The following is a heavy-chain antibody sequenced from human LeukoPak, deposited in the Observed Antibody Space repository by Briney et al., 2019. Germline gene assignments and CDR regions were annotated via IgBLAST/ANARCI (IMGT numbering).Heavy chain of an antibody. Sequence: GGSLRLSCAASGFSFGSYGMHWVRQAPGKGLEWVAFIRYGGSHQFYADSVRGRFTISRDNPKNTLYLQMNSLRGEDTAVYFCVRDSGTWFYLQDWGQGTLVTVSS. CDR2: IRYGGSHQ. D-gene: IGHD2/OR15-2a*01. CDR1: GFSFGSYG. CDR3: VRDSGTWFYLQD. J-gene: IGHJ1*01. V-gene: IGHV3-30*02.